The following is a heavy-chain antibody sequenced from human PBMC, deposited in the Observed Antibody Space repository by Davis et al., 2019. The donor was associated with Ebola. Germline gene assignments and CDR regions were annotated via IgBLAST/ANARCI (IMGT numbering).Heavy chain of an antibody. V-gene: IGHV3-48*02. CDR2: ISSSSTI. Sequence: PGGSLRLSCAASGFTFSSYSMNWVRQAPGKGLEWVSYISSSSTIYYADSVKGRFTISRDNAKNSLYLQMNSLRDEDTAVYYCASGGSGSYHLLRWGQGTLVTVSS. CDR1: GFTFSSYS. D-gene: IGHD3-10*01. CDR3: ASGGSGSYHLLR. J-gene: IGHJ4*02.